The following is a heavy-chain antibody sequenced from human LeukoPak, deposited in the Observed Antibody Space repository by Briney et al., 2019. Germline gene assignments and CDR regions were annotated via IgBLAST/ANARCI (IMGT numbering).Heavy chain of an antibody. CDR2: INHSGST. J-gene: IGHJ4*02. CDR1: GGSFSSYS. V-gene: IGHV4-34*01. Sequence: SETLSPTCAVHGGSFSSYSWSWIRQPPGKGLEWIGDINHSGSTNYNPSLKSRVTISLDTSKNQFSLKLSSVTAADTAVYYCAFSGGSGSYYNFPLDYWGQGTLVTVSS. CDR3: AFSGGSGSYYNFPLDY. D-gene: IGHD3-10*01.